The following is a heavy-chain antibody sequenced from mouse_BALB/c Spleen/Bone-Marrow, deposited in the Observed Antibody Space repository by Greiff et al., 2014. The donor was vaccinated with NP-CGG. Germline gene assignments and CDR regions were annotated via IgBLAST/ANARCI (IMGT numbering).Heavy chain of an antibody. Sequence: EVKLMESGAELVKPGASVKLSCTASGFNIKDTYMHWVKQRPEQGLEWIGRIDPANGNTKYVPTFQGKATITADTYSNTAYLQLSSLTSEDTAVYYCASSGNYQGGAMDYWGQGISVTVSS. CDR3: ASSGNYQGGAMDY. J-gene: IGHJ4*01. D-gene: IGHD2-1*01. V-gene: IGHV14-3*02. CDR2: IDPANGNT. CDR1: GFNIKDTY.